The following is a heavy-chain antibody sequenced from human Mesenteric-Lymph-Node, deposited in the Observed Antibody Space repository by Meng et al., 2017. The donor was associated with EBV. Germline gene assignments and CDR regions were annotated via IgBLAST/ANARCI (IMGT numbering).Heavy chain of an antibody. Sequence: QVRLQESGPGLVTPSGXLSLTCTVSGGSINHYYWTWIRQPPGKGLECIGDIYYTGSTNYRPSLKSRVTISVDTSKNQFSLKLSSVTAADTAVYYCARVVTGRFDPWGQGILVNVSS. D-gene: IGHD2-21*02. CDR1: GGSINHYY. CDR3: ARVVTGRFDP. V-gene: IGHV4-59*01. CDR2: IYYTGST. J-gene: IGHJ5*01.